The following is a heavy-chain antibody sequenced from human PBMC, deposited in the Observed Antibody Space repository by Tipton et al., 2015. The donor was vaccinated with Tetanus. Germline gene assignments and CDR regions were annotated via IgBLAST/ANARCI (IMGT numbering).Heavy chain of an antibody. J-gene: IGHJ4*02. D-gene: IGHD5-18*01. Sequence: QSGPEVKKPGASVKVSCKASGYTFTGNYMHWVRQAPGQGLEWMGWINPNSGGTNYAQKFQGRVSMTRDSSITTAYMELGWLRSDDTAVYFWVRGGCSYGYDYWGQGSLVIVSS. CDR3: VRGGCSYGYDY. CDR1: GYTFTGNY. V-gene: IGHV1-2*02. CDR2: INPNSGGT.